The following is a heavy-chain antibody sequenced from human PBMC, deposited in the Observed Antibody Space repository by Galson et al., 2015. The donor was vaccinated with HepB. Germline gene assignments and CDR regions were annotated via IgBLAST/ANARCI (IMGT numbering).Heavy chain of an antibody. CDR1: GGTFSSYA. Sequence: SVKVSCKASGGTFSSYAISWVRQAPGQGLEWMGGIIPIFGTANYAQKFQGRVTITADESTSTAYMELSSLRSEDTAVYYCARAPIAGRGQDYYYYYGMDVWGQGTTVTVSS. D-gene: IGHD6-13*01. J-gene: IGHJ6*02. CDR2: IIPIFGTA. CDR3: ARAPIAGRGQDYYYYYGMDV. V-gene: IGHV1-69*13.